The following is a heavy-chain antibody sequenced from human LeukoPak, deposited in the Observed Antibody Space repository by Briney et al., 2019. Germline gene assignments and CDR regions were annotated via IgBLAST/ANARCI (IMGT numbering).Heavy chain of an antibody. V-gene: IGHV3-53*01. D-gene: IGHD2-15*01. CDR1: GFTVSSNY. Sequence: GGSLRLSCAASGFTVSSNYMNWVRQAPGKGLEWVSVLYSGGSPYYADSVKGRFTISRDNSKNTLYLQMNSLRAEDTAMYYCVSDAIVGFFDYWGQGTLVTVSS. J-gene: IGHJ4*02. CDR3: VSDAIVGFFDY. CDR2: LYSGGSP.